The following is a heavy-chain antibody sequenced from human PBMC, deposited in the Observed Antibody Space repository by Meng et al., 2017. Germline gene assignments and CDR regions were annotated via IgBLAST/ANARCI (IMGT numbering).Heavy chain of an antibody. CDR2: INSDGSST. J-gene: IGHJ6*02. CDR3: ARDLRRITIFGVVTHRYYYGMDV. D-gene: IGHD3-3*01. V-gene: IGHV3-74*01. Sequence: GGSLRLSCAASGFTFSSYWMHWVRQAPGKGLVWVSRINSDGSSTTYADSVKGRFTISRDNAKNTLYLQMNSLRAEDTAVYYCARDLRRITIFGVVTHRYYYGMDVWGQGTTVTVSS. CDR1: GFTFSSYW.